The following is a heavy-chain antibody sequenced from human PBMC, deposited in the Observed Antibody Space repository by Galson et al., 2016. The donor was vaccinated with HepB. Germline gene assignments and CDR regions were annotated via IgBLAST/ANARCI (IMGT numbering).Heavy chain of an antibody. Sequence: QSGAEVKKSGESLKISCKGSGYTFTRHWIGWVRQLPGKGLEWTGTIYPGDSDTKYSPSFQGQVTISVDKSINTAYLQWSSLKTSDTGMYYCARGMTEGSDYWGQGTLVSVSS. J-gene: IGHJ4*02. D-gene: IGHD3-10*01. CDR3: ARGMTEGSDY. CDR1: GYTFTRHW. V-gene: IGHV5-51*01. CDR2: IYPGDSDT.